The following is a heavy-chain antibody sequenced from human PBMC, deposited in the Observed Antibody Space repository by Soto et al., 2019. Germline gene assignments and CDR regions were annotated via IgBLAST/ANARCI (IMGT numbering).Heavy chain of an antibody. Sequence: QVQLVESGGGVVQPGRSLRLSCAASGFTFSSYGMHWVRQAPGKGLEWVAVIWYDGSNKYYADSVKGRFTISRDNSKNTLYLQMNSLRDEDTAVYYCARDRTAFDIWGQGTMVTVSS. V-gene: IGHV3-33*01. J-gene: IGHJ3*02. CDR2: IWYDGSNK. CDR3: ARDRTAFDI. CDR1: GFTFSSYG.